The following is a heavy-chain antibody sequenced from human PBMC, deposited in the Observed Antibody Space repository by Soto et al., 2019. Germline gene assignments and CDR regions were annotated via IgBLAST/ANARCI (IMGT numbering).Heavy chain of an antibody. CDR1: GFTFSDHY. J-gene: IGHJ4*02. D-gene: IGHD1-26*01. CDR3: ARFSGSYTRGLDY. V-gene: IGHV3-72*01. Sequence: VQLVESGGGLVRPGGSLRLSCAASGFTFSDHYMDWVRQAPGKGLEWVGRSRNKANSYSTEYAASVKGRFTISRDESKNSLYLQMNSLKTEDTAVYYCARFSGSYTRGLDYWGQGTLVTVSS. CDR2: SRNKANSYST.